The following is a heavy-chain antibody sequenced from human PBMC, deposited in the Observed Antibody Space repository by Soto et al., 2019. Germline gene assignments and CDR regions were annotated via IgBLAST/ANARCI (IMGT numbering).Heavy chain of an antibody. CDR3: ARDLSGSSYYWFDS. CDR1: GGSISGYY. CDR2: IYYSGYT. V-gene: IGHV4-59*01. Sequence: SETLSLTCTVSGGSISGYYWNWIRQPPGKGLEWIGYIYYSGYTNYNPSLKSRVTMSVDTSKNQFSLKLYSVTAADTAVYYCARDLSGSSYYWFDSWGQGTLVTVSS. J-gene: IGHJ5*01. D-gene: IGHD1-26*01.